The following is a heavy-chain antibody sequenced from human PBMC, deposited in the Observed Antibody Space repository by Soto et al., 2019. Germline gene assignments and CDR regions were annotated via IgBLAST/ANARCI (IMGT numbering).Heavy chain of an antibody. CDR3: ARSLCTDGICYTEVIPS. Sequence: QVELVQSGTEVQQPGASVKVSCEASSFTFIDFYIHWLRQAPGPGLAWMGWINAKNGGTRYAEKFQDRVTLTRDRSVRTSYLEWQGLRSADTAVYYCARSLCTDGICYTEVIPSWGQGTLVNVS. CDR1: SFTFIDFY. CDR2: INAKNGGT. V-gene: IGHV1-2*02. D-gene: IGHD2-8*01. J-gene: IGHJ4*02.